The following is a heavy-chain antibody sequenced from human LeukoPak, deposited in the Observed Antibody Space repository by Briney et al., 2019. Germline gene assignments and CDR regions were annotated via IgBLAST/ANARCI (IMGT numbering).Heavy chain of an antibody. V-gene: IGHV3-23*01. CDR3: AKDHRSYSSSWYAEYYFDY. Sequence: GGSLRLSCAASGFTFGSYAMSWVRQAPGKGLEWVSAISGSGGSTYYADSVKGRFTISRDNSKNTLYLQMNSLRAEDTAVYYCAKDHRSYSSSWYAEYYFDYWGQGTLVTVSS. J-gene: IGHJ4*02. CDR2: ISGSGGST. D-gene: IGHD6-13*01. CDR1: GFTFGSYA.